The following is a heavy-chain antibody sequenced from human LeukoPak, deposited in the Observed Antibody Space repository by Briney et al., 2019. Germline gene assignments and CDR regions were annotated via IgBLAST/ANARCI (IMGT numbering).Heavy chain of an antibody. CDR1: GGSITSGAYY. D-gene: IGHD1-14*01. J-gene: IGHJ4*02. Sequence: PSETLSLTCTVSGGSITSGAYYWSWLRQHPEKGLEWIGYIADIATKFYNPSFKSRVSISMDPSKNLFSLSLTSLTAADTAVYYCARARMGPVPFDSWGQGILVTVSS. CDR3: ARARMGPVPFDS. V-gene: IGHV4-31*03. CDR2: IADIATK.